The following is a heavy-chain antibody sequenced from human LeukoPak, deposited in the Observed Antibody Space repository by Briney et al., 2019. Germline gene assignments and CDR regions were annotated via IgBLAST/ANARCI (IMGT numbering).Heavy chain of an antibody. CDR3: AREEDLVYVIPSGY. CDR1: GYTFTGYY. D-gene: IGHD2-8*01. J-gene: IGHJ4*02. Sequence: ASVKVSCKASGYTFTGYYMHWVRQAPGQGLEWMGRINPNSGGTNYAQKFQGRVTMTRDTSISTAYMELSRLRSDDTAVYYCAREEDLVYVIPSGYWGQGTLVTASS. CDR2: INPNSGGT. V-gene: IGHV1-2*06.